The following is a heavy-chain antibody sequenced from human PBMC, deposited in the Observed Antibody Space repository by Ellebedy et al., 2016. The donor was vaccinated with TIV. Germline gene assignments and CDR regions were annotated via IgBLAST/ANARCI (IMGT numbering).Heavy chain of an antibody. V-gene: IGHV3-23*01. CDR1: GFTFSSYA. J-gene: IGHJ6*02. CDR3: AGVVKSLSLGGMDV. D-gene: IGHD3-3*01. CDR2: ISHNGSRT. Sequence: GESLKISCAASGFTFSSYAMSWVRQAPGKGLEWVSTISHNGSRTYYADSVEGRFTISRDTSKKTLYLQMKSLRGEDSAVYYCAGVVKSLSLGGMDVWGQGTTVTVSS.